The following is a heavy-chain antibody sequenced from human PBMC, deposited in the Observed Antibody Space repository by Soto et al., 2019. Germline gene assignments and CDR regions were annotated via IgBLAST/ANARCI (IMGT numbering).Heavy chain of an antibody. Sequence: QVQLQESGPGLVKPSQTLSLPCSVSGGSISTGVWYWSWVREHPGKGLEWIGDIYYHGTTSYNPSHGSQFTISRDTSKNQVSLKVNSVTAADTGVYYCARVSAGGTRWFDSWGQGIRVTFSS. D-gene: IGHD6-13*01. CDR1: GGSISTGVWY. CDR2: IYYHGTT. V-gene: IGHV4-31*01. J-gene: IGHJ5*01. CDR3: ARVSAGGTRWFDS.